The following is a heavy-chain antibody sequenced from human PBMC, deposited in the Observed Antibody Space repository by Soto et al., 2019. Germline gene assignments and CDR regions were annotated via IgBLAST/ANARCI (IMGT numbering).Heavy chain of an antibody. CDR3: ARDSVMERRHQLRLPYYFDY. J-gene: IGHJ4*02. Sequence: ASVKVSCKASGYTFTGYYMHWVRPAPGQGLEWMGWLNPNSGGTNYAQKFQCWVTMTRDTSSSTAAMELSRLRSDDTAVYYCARDSVMERRHQLRLPYYFDYWGQGTLVTVSS. V-gene: IGHV1-2*04. CDR2: LNPNSGGT. D-gene: IGHD1-1*01. CDR1: GYTFTGYY.